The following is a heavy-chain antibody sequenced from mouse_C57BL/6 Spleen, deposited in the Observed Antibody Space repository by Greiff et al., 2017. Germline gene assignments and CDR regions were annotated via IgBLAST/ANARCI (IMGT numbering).Heavy chain of an antibody. V-gene: IGHV1-53*01. CDR1: GYTFTSYW. CDR2: INPSNGGT. D-gene: IGHD2-4*01. J-gene: IGHJ3*01. Sequence: QVQLQQPGAELVKPGASVKLSCKASGYTFTSYWMNWVKQRPGQGLEWIGNINPSNGGTTYNEKFKSKATLTVDKSSSTAYMQLSSLTSEDSAVYYCARNYYDYDEFAYWGQGTLVTVSA. CDR3: ARNYYDYDEFAY.